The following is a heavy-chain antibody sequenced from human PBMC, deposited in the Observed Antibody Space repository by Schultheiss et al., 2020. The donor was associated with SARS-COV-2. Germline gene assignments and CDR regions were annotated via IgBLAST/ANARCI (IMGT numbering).Heavy chain of an antibody. Sequence: GGSLRLSCAASGFNFSDYSMTWIRQAPGRGLEWVSGLSGSGGSTYYANFAKGRFTISRDNSKSTLFLQMNGLRADDTAVYFCAKGLAFGYGYNYYAMDVWGQGTTVTVSS. CDR2: LSGSGGST. D-gene: IGHD5-18*01. J-gene: IGHJ6*02. V-gene: IGHV3-23*01. CDR3: AKGLAFGYGYNYYAMDV. CDR1: GFNFSDYS.